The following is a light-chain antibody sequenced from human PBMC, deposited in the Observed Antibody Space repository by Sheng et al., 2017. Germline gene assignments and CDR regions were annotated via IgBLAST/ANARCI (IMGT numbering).Light chain of an antibody. CDR2: AAS. CDR1: QGISSY. Sequence: DIQMTQSPSTLSASVGDRVTITCRASQGISSYLDWYQQKPGKAPKLLIYAASTLQSGVPSRFSGSGSGTDFTLTISSLQPEDFATYYCQQANSFLPITFGQGTRLEIK. CDR3: QQANSFLPIT. J-gene: IGKJ5*01. V-gene: IGKV1-12*01.